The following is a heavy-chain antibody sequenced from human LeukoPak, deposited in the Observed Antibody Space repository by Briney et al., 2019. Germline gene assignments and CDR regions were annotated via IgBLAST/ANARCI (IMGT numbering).Heavy chain of an antibody. V-gene: IGHV3-13*01. D-gene: IGHD3/OR15-3a*01. CDR2: IGTAGDT. CDR1: GFTFSSYD. CDR3: ARGHSLDWLSVGMDV. Sequence: PGGSLRLSCAASGFTFSSYDMHWVRQAPGKGLEWVSDIGTAGDTYYPGSVKGRFTISRENAKSSLYLQMNSLRAGDTAVYYCARGHSLDWLSVGMDVWGQGTTVTVSS. J-gene: IGHJ6*02.